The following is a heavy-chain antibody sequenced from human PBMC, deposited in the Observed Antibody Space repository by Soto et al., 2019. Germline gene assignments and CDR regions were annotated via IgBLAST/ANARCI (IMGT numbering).Heavy chain of an antibody. J-gene: IGHJ6*02. CDR1: GFTFSSYS. D-gene: IGHD3-10*02. CDR2: ISSSSSTI. CDR3: ARDGKWGYVLTKVDYYYGMDV. V-gene: IGHV3-48*02. Sequence: PVGSLRLSCAASGFTFSSYSMNWVRQAPGKGLEWVSYISSSSSTIYYADSVKGRFTISRDNAKNSLYLQMNSLRDEDTAVYYCARDGKWGYVLTKVDYYYGMDVWGQGTTVTVSS.